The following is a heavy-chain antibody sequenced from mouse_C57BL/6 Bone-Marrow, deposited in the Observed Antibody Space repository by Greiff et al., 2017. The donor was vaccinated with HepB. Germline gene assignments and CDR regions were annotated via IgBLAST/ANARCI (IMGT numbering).Heavy chain of an antibody. CDR3: ARKGDYDGSSYWYIDV. V-gene: IGHV5-15*01. CDR1: GFTFSDYG. J-gene: IGHJ1*03. D-gene: IGHD1-1*01. Sequence: EVQGVESGGGLVQPGGSLKLSCAASGFTFSDYGMAWVRQAPRKGPEWVAFISNLAYSIYYADTVTGRFTISRENAKNTLYLEMSSLRSEDTAMYYCARKGDYDGSSYWYIDVWGTGTTVTVSS. CDR2: ISNLAYSI.